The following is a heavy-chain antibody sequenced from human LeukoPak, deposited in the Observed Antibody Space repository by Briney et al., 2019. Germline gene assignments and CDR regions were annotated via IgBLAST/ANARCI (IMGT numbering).Heavy chain of an antibody. D-gene: IGHD2-15*01. J-gene: IGHJ4*02. CDR1: GFTFDTYA. V-gene: IGHV3-21*01. CDR2: ISSGGTYI. Sequence: GASLRLSCAASGFTFDTYAMTWVRQAPGKGLEWVSSISSGGTYIYYAESLRGRSTISRDNTKNFLYLQLSTLRVEDTAVYYCARDRPTGRSRGVVVQWGQGTLVTVS. CDR3: ARDRPTGRSRGVVVQ.